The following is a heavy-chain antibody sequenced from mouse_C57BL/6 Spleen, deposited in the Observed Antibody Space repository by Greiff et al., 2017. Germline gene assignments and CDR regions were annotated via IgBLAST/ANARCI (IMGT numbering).Heavy chain of an antibody. CDR3: ASPYYGSSYGYFDV. D-gene: IGHD1-1*01. CDR1: GFSLTSYG. CDR2: IWSGGST. J-gene: IGHJ1*03. Sequence: VQLQESGPGLVQPSQSLSITCTVPGFSLTSYGVHWVRQSPGKGLEWLGVIWSGGSTDYNAAFISRLSISKDNSKSQVFFKMNSLQADDTAIYYCASPYYGSSYGYFDVWGTGTTVTVSS. V-gene: IGHV2-2*01.